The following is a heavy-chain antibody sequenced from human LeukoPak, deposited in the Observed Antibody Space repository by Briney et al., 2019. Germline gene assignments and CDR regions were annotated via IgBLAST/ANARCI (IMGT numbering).Heavy chain of an antibody. CDR3: AKPVYDTSGHEYFQH. CDR1: GLTFSSYV. V-gene: IGHV3-23*01. D-gene: IGHD3-22*01. Sequence: PGGSLRLSCAASGLTFSSYVMSWVRQAPGKGLEWVSAISGSADSTSYASSVMGRFTISRDNSKSTPYLQMNSLRGEDTAVYYCAKPVYDTSGHEYFQHWGQGTLVTVSS. CDR2: ISGSADST. J-gene: IGHJ1*01.